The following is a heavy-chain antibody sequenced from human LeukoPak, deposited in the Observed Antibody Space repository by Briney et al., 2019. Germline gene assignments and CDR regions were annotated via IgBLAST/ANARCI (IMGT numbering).Heavy chain of an antibody. CDR1: GXXFSRFW. J-gene: IGHJ4*02. CDR2: INPDGTYT. Sequence: GGXLRLSXVXXGXXFSRFWXDWVGQGPGKGLVWVSRINPDGTYTSYAASVKGRFTVSRHNAKNTLYLQMNSLSAEHTAVYYCAKDFEMLESPGDDFEYWGQGALVTVSS. D-gene: IGHD3-16*01. CDR3: AKDFEMLESPGDDFEY. V-gene: IGHV3-74*01.